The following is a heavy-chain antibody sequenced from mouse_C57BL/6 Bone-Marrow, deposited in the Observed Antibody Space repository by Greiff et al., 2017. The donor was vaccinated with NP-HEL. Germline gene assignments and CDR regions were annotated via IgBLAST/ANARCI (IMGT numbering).Heavy chain of an antibody. Sequence: DVMLVESGGGLVQSGRSLRLSCATSGFTFSDFYMEWVRQAPGKGLEWIAASRNKANDYTTEYSASVKGRFIVSRDTSQSILYLQMNALRAEDTAIYYGARDGSNYVWFAYWGQGTLVTVSA. J-gene: IGHJ3*01. CDR3: ARDGSNYVWFAY. CDR2: SRNKANDYTT. D-gene: IGHD2-5*01. CDR1: GFTFSDFY. V-gene: IGHV7-1*01.